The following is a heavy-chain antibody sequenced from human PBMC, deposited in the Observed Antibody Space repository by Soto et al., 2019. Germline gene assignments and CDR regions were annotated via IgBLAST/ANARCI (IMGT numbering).Heavy chain of an antibody. J-gene: IGHJ5*02. CDR2: IYYSGST. Sequence: SETLSLTCTVSGGSISSYYWSWIRQPPGKGLEWIGYIYYSGSTNYNPSLKSRVTISVDTSRNQFSLKLSSVTAADTAVYYCARARIAAAGTKWFDPWGQGTLVTVSS. V-gene: IGHV4-59*01. D-gene: IGHD6-13*01. CDR3: ARARIAAAGTKWFDP. CDR1: GGSISSYY.